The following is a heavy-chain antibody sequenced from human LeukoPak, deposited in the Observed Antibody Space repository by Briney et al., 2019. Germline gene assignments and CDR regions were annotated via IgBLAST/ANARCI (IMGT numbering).Heavy chain of an antibody. CDR2: INPNSGGI. J-gene: IGHJ4*02. CDR3: ARDYLGGYYFDY. V-gene: IGHV1-2*02. CDR1: GYTFTGYY. D-gene: IGHD3-16*01. Sequence: ASVKVSCKASGYTFTGYYMHWVRQAPGQGLEWMGWINPNSGGINYAQKFQGRVTMTRDTSIGTAYMELSRLRSDDTAVYYCARDYLGGYYFDYWGQGTLVTVSS.